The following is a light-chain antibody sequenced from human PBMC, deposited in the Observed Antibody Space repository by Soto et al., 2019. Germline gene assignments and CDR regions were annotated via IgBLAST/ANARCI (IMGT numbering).Light chain of an antibody. J-gene: IGLJ1*01. Sequence: QAVRTQPASVSGCPGQSIAISCSGSSRDLGIYNYVSWYQQHPGIVPKLIIFEVTNRPSGVSNRFSGSKSGNTASLTISGLQAEDEADYYCSSYTTSSTRVFGTGTKVTVL. CDR1: SRDLGIYNY. CDR2: EVT. CDR3: SSYTTSSTRV. V-gene: IGLV2-14*01.